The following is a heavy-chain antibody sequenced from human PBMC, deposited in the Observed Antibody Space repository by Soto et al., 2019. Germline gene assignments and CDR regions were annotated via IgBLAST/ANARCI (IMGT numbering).Heavy chain of an antibody. D-gene: IGHD3-16*01. CDR3: ASDRSSGEPTHDYYYYGLDV. CDR1: GYTFTSYG. J-gene: IGHJ6*02. CDR2: ISAYNGNT. V-gene: IGHV1-18*01. Sequence: ASVKVSCKASGYTFTSYGISWVRQAPGQGLEWMGWISAYNGNTNYAQKLQGRVTMTTDTSTSTAYMELRSLRSDDTAVYYCASDRSSGEPTHDYYYYGLDVWGQGTTVTVSS.